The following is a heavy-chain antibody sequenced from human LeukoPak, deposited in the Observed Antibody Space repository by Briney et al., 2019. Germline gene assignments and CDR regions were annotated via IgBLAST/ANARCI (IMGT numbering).Heavy chain of an antibody. D-gene: IGHD6-13*01. CDR2: ISSSGSTI. CDR1: GFTFSDYY. CDR3: AKGDGSWNFDY. J-gene: IGHJ4*02. Sequence: GGSLRLSCAASGFTFSDYYMSWIRQAPGKGLEWVSYISSSGSTIYYADSVKGRFTISRDNSKNTLYLQMNSLRVEDTALYYCAKGDGSWNFDYWGQGTLVTVSS. V-gene: IGHV3-11*01.